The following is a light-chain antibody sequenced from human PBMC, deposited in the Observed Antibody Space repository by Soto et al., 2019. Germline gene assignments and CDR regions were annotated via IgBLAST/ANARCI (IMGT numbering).Light chain of an antibody. CDR2: DVS. CDR3: SSYTSSSLYV. CDR1: SSDVGGYNY. J-gene: IGLJ1*01. V-gene: IGLV2-14*01. Sequence: SALSRPVSVSGSPGQSITISCTGTSSDVGGYNYVSWYQQHPGKAPKLMIYDVSNRPSGVSNRFSGSKSGNTASLTISGLQAEDEADYYCSSYTSSSLYVFGTGTKVTVL.